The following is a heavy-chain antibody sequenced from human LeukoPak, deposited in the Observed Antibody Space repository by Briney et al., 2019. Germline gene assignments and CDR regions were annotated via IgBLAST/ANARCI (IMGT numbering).Heavy chain of an antibody. Sequence: KTSETLSLTCTVSGGSISSSSYYWGWIRQPPGKGLEWIGSIYYSGSTYYNPSLKSRVTISVDTSKNQFSLKLSSVTAADTAVYYCARSSMFRGVTVDYWGQGTLVTVSS. CDR2: IYYSGST. D-gene: IGHD3-10*01. CDR1: GGSISSSSYY. V-gene: IGHV4-39*01. J-gene: IGHJ4*02. CDR3: ARSSMFRGVTVDY.